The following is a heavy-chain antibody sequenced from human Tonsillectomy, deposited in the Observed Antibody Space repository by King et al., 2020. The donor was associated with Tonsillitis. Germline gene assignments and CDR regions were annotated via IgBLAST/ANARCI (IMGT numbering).Heavy chain of an antibody. V-gene: IGHV1-18*01. Sequence: VQLVESGAEVKKPGASVKVSCKASGYTFTSYGFSWVRQAPGQGLEWMGWVSAYNGHTNYAQKLQGRVTMTTDTSPSTAYMELRSLRSDDTAMYYCARNFLLREFDYWGQGTLVTVSS. D-gene: IGHD1-26*01. CDR1: GYTFTSYG. CDR3: ARNFLLREFDY. CDR2: VSAYNGHT. J-gene: IGHJ4*02.